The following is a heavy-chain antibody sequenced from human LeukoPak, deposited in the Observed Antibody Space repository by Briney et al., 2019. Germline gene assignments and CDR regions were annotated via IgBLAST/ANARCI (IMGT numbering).Heavy chain of an antibody. CDR1: GGSINSYY. CDR3: ARHLVATLSVFDY. CDR2: IYYSGTS. V-gene: IGHV4-59*08. D-gene: IGHD5/OR15-5a*01. J-gene: IGHJ4*02. Sequence: SETLSLTCTVSGGSINSYYWSWIRQSPGRGLEWIGYIYYSGTSSYHPSLESRVTVSIDTSKNQFSLNLTSVTAADAAVYYCARHLVATLSVFDYWGQGALVTVSS.